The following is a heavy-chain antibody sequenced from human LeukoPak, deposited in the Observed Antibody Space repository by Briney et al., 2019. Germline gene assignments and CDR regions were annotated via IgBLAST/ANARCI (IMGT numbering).Heavy chain of an antibody. CDR3: ARDHRSSRWYEGVAGDAFDI. J-gene: IGHJ3*02. CDR1: GGSISSYY. V-gene: IGHV4-4*07. Sequence: PSETLSLTCTVSGGSISSYYWSWIRQPAGKGLEWIGRIYTSGSTNYNPSLKSRVTISADKSKNQFFLKLSSVTAEDTAVYYCARDHRSSRWYEGVAGDAFDIWGRGTMVTVSS. D-gene: IGHD6-13*01. CDR2: IYTSGST.